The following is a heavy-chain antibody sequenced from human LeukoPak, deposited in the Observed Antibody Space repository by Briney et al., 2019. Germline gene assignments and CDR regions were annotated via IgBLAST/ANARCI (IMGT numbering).Heavy chain of an antibody. CDR1: GFTFSSYA. CDR3: AKISPHSYDSSGYYGYFDY. Sequence: PGGSLRLSCAASGFTFSSYAMSWVRQAPGKGLEWVAVISYDGSNKYYADSVKGRFTISRDNSKNTLYLQMNSLRAEDTAVYYCAKISPHSYDSSGYYGYFDYWGQGTLVTVSS. D-gene: IGHD3-22*01. V-gene: IGHV3-30*18. CDR2: ISYDGSNK. J-gene: IGHJ4*02.